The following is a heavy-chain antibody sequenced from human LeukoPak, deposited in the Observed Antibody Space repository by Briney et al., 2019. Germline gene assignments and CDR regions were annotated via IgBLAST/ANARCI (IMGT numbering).Heavy chain of an antibody. CDR3: ARHRGGRFSESYCDH. J-gene: IGHJ5*02. CDR2: IYHSGST. D-gene: IGHD1-26*01. Sequence: SETLSLTCSVSGYSISSGYYWGWIRQPPGKGLEWIGSIYHSGSTYYNPSLKSRVTISADTSKNQFSLKLTSVTAADTAVYYCARHRGGRFSESYCDHWGQGILVTVSS. CDR1: GYSISSGYY. V-gene: IGHV4-38-2*01.